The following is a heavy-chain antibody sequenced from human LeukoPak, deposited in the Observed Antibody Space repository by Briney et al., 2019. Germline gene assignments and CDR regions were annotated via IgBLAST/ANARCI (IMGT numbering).Heavy chain of an antibody. J-gene: IGHJ4*02. CDR3: AASSGYSSLGY. V-gene: IGHV3-33*01. CDR2: IWYDGSNK. Sequence: GGSLRLSCAASGFTFSTYGMHWVRQAPGKGLEWVAVIWYDGSNKYYADSVKGRFTISRDNPNNTLFLQMNSLRAEDTAVYFCAASSGYSSLGYWGQGIQVTVSS. CDR1: GFTFSTYG. D-gene: IGHD3-22*01.